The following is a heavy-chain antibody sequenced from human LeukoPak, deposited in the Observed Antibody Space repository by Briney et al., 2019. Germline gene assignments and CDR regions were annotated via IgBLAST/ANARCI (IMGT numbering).Heavy chain of an antibody. CDR3: ARTTVTPGSYDAFDI. CDR1: EFTFSTYH. V-gene: IGHV3-48*01. Sequence: GGSLRLSCAASEFTFSTYHLNWVRQAPGKGLEWVAYISSSGRNSHYSDSVKGRFTVSRDNSKNTLYLQMNSLRAEDAAVYYCARTTVTPGSYDAFDIWGQGTMVTVSS. CDR2: ISSSGRNS. D-gene: IGHD4-17*01. J-gene: IGHJ3*02.